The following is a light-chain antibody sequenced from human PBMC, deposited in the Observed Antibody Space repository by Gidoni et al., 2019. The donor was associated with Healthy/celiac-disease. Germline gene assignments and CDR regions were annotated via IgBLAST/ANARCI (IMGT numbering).Light chain of an antibody. CDR2: AAS. V-gene: IGKV1-27*01. CDR1: QGISNY. CDR3: QKYNSAPWT. Sequence: IQMTPSPASLSASVGDRVTITCRPSQGISNYLAWYQQKPGKVPKLLIYAASTLQSGVPSRFSGSGSGTDFTLTISSLQPEDVATYYCQKYNSAPWTFGQGTKVEIK. J-gene: IGKJ1*01.